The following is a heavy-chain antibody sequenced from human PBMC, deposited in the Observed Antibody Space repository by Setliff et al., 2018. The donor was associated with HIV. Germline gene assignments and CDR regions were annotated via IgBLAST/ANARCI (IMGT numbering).Heavy chain of an antibody. CDR2: IYTSGST. J-gene: IGHJ2*01. Sequence: PSETLSLTCTVSGGSISSGSYYWSWIRQPAGKGLEWIGHIYTSGSTNYNPSLKSRVTISVDTSKNQFSLKLSSVTAADTAVYYCASRLAVAGVYWYFDLWGRGTLVTVSS. V-gene: IGHV4-61*09. D-gene: IGHD6-19*01. CDR3: ASRLAVAGVYWYFDL. CDR1: GGSISSGSYY.